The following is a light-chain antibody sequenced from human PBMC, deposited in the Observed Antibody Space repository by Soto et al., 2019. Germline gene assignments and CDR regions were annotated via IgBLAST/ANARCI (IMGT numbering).Light chain of an antibody. Sequence: QSALTQPPSASGSPGQSVTISCTGTSSDVGGYSSVAWFQHHPGKAPKLMIYEVSKRPSGVPDRFSGSKSGNTASLTVSGIQAEDEADYYCISYAGSNNYVFGTGTKLTVL. J-gene: IGLJ1*01. CDR3: ISYAGSNNYV. V-gene: IGLV2-8*01. CDR1: SSDVGGYSS. CDR2: EVS.